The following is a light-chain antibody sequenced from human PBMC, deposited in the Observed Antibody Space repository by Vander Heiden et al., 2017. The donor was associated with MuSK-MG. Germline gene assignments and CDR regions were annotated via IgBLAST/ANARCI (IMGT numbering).Light chain of an antibody. CDR1: QSISSY. J-gene: IGKJ5*01. V-gene: IGKV1-39*01. Sequence: DIQMTQSPSSLSASVGDRVTITCRASQSISSYLNWYQQKPGKAPKLLIYAASSLQGGVPSRFSGSGSGTDFTLTISSLQPEDFATYYCQQSYSTLPTFGQGTRLEIK. CDR2: AAS. CDR3: QQSYSTLPT.